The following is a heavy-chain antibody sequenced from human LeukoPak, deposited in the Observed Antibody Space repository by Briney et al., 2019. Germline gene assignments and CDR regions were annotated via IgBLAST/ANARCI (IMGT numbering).Heavy chain of an antibody. J-gene: IGHJ4*02. CDR2: ISWNSGSI. Sequence: GRSLRLSCAASGFTFDDYAMHWVRQAPGKGLEWVSGISWNSGSIGYADSVKGRFTISRDNAKNSLYLQMNSLRAEDTALYYCATLPSIAAAGTDYWGQGTLVTVSS. CDR3: ATLPSIAAAGTDY. D-gene: IGHD6-13*01. V-gene: IGHV3-9*01. CDR1: GFTFDDYA.